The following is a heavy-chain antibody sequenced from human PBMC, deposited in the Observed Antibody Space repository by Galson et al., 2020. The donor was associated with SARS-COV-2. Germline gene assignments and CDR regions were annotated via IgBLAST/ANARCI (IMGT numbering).Heavy chain of an antibody. D-gene: IGHD2-2*02. CDR2: MNPNSGNT. CDR3: ARGQSSRQACSGTSCYTGYYYYGMDV. V-gene: IGHV1-8*01. J-gene: IGHJ6*02. Sequence: ASVKVSCKASGYTFTSYDINWVRQATGQGLEWMGWMNPNSGNTGYAQKFQGRVTMTRNTSISTAYMELSSLRSEDTAVYYCARGQSSRQACSGTSCYTGYYYYGMDVWGQGTTVTVSS. CDR1: GYTFTSYD.